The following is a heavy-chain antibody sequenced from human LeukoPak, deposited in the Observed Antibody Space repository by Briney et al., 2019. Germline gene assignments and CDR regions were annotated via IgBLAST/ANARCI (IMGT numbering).Heavy chain of an antibody. CDR3: ARVHYDRSSIDY. CDR1: GGSISSGDYY. CDR2: IYYSGST. V-gene: IGHV4-30-4*01. D-gene: IGHD3-22*01. Sequence: SQTLSLTCTVSGGSISSGDYYWSWIRQPPGKGLAWIGYIYYSGSTYYNPSLKSRVTISVDTSKNQFSLKLSSVTAADTAVYYCARVHYDRSSIDYWGQGTLVTVSS. J-gene: IGHJ4*02.